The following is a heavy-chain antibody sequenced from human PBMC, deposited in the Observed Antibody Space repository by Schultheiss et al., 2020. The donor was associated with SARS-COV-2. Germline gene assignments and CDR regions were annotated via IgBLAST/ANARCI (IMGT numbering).Heavy chain of an antibody. Sequence: GGSLRLSCAASGFTFSAYAMHWVRQAPGKGLEWVAVVSYDGRKKNYADSVKGRFTISRDSSMDTLFLQMNSLRPEDTAVYYCARDSYEAWGQGTLVTVSS. D-gene: IGHD5-12*01. CDR2: VSYDGRKK. J-gene: IGHJ5*02. V-gene: IGHV3-30*03. CDR3: ARDSYEA. CDR1: GFTFSAYA.